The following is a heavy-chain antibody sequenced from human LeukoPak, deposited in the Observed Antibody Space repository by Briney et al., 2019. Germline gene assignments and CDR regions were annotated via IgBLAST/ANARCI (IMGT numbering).Heavy chain of an antibody. J-gene: IGHJ4*02. V-gene: IGHV4-61*02. CDR2: IYTSGST. CDR3: ARDFTPYYFDY. CDR1: GGSISSGSYY. Sequence: PSETLSLTCTVSGGSISSGSYYWSWIRQPAGKGLEWIGRIYTSGSTNYNPSLKSRVTISVDTSKNQFSLKLSSVTAADTAVYYCARDFTPYYFDYWGQGTLVTVSS.